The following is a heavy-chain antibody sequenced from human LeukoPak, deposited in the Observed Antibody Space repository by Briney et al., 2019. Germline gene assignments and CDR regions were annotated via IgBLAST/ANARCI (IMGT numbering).Heavy chain of an antibody. J-gene: IGHJ5*02. Sequence: SGTLSLTCTVSGGSISSYYWSWIRQPPGKGLEWIGYIYYSGSTNYNPSLKSRVTISVDTSKNQFSLKLSSVTAADTAVYYCARSHDFWSVKGWFDPWGQGTLVTVSS. CDR3: ARSHDFWSVKGWFDP. V-gene: IGHV4-59*01. CDR1: GGSISSYY. CDR2: IYYSGST. D-gene: IGHD3-3*01.